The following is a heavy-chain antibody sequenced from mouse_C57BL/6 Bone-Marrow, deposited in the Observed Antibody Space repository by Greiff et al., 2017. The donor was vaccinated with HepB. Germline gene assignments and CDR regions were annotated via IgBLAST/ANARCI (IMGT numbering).Heavy chain of an antibody. D-gene: IGHD2-4*01. CDR2: ISDGGSYT. CDR1: GFTFSSYA. V-gene: IGHV5-4*01. Sequence: DVKLVESGGGLVKPGGSLKLSCAASGFTFSSYAMSWVRQTPEKRLEWVATISDGGSYTYYPDNVKGRFSISRDNAKNNLYLQMSQLKSEDTAMYYCARDRGLRRGFAYWGQGTTLTVSS. CDR3: ARDRGLRRGFAY. J-gene: IGHJ2*01.